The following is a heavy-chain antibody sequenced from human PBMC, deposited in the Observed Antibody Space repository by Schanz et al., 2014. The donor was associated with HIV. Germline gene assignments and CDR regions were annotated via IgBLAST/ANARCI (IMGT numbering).Heavy chain of an antibody. CDR2: IIPIFDTT. CDR1: GGTFSIYA. J-gene: IGHJ4*02. D-gene: IGHD2-21*02. V-gene: IGHV1-69*06. Sequence: QVQLVQSGAEVKMPGSSVKVSCKASGGTFSIYAISWVRQAPGQGLEWMGGIIPIFDTTNYAQKFQGRVTITADKSTSTVYMDLSSLRSEDTAVYYCARTYTGDWSTGADWGQGTLVTVSS. CDR3: ARTYTGDWSTGAD.